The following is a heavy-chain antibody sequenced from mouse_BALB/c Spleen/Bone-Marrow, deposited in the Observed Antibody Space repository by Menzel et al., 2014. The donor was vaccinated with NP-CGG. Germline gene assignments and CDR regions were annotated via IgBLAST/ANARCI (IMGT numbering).Heavy chain of an antibody. D-gene: IGHD2-3*01. J-gene: IGHJ2*01. Sequence: QVQQQQSGAELVRPGSSVKISCKASGYAFSSYWMNWVKQRPGQGLEWIGQMYPGDGDTNYNGKFKGKATLTADKSSSAAYMQLSSLTSEDPAVYFCARSRGYYEDYWGQGTTLTVSS. CDR2: MYPGDGDT. CDR3: ARSRGYYEDY. V-gene: IGHV1-80*01. CDR1: GYAFSSYW.